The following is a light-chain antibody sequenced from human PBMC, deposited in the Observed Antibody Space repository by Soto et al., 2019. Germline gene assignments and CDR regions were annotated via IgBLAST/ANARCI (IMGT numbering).Light chain of an antibody. CDR1: QSISGY. CDR3: QQSLSTLLT. CDR2: GAS. J-gene: IGKJ4*01. V-gene: IGKV1-39*01. Sequence: DIQMTQSPSSLSASVGDRVTITCRASQSISGYLNWYQQKPGKAPKVLISGASTLHNGVPSRFSGRGSGTDFTLTISSLQPEDVATYYCQQSLSTLLTFGGGTQVDIK.